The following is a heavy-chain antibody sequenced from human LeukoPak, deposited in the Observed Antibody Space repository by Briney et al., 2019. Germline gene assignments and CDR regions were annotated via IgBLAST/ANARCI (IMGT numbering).Heavy chain of an antibody. D-gene: IGHD4-11*01. J-gene: IGHJ3*02. Sequence: SVKVSCKASGGTFSGSAISWVRQAPGQGLEWMGGIIPIFGTANYAQKFQDRVTITADESTSTAYMELNSLRSEDSAVYYCARAIVAVTTPNGAFDIWGQGIMVTVSS. CDR2: IIPIFGTA. V-gene: IGHV1-69*13. CDR1: GGTFSGSA. CDR3: ARAIVAVTTPNGAFDI.